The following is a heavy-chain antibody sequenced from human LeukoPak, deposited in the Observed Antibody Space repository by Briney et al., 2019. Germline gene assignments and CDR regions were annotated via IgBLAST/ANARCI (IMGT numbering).Heavy chain of an antibody. CDR2: ITYDGSSE. Sequence: GGSLRLSCAASGFTFSSYAMHWVRQAPGKGLEWVATITYDGSSEYYADSVKDRFTVSRDNSKNTLYLQVSSLKTEDTAVYYCAKRGDGGHKSLEYWGQGTLVIVSS. CDR1: GFTFSSYA. V-gene: IGHV3-30*18. D-gene: IGHD3-16*01. J-gene: IGHJ4*02. CDR3: AKRGDGGHKSLEY.